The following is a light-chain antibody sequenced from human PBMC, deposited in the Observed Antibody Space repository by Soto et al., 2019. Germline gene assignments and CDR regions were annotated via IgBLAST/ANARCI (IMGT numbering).Light chain of an antibody. V-gene: IGKV1-39*01. Sequence: DIQMTQSPPSLSASVGARITITCRASQGISNSLNWYQQKPGKAPKLLIYSASALQRWVPSRFSGSGSGTDFTLTITSLQPEDLGTYFCQQSYNLPPTFGQGTKVEIK. CDR2: SAS. J-gene: IGKJ1*01. CDR3: QQSYNLPPT. CDR1: QGISNS.